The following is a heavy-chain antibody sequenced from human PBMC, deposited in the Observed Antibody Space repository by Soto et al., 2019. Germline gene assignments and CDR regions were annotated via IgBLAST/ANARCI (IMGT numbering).Heavy chain of an antibody. D-gene: IGHD6-13*01. CDR3: ARGGIAAAGSYRDWFDP. CDR1: GDTFTGYY. Sequence: GASVKVSCKASGDTFTGYYMHWVRQAPGQGLEWMGWINPNSGGTNYAQKFQGWVTMTRDTSISTAYMELSRLRSDDTAVYYCARGGIAAAGSYRDWFDPWGQGTLVTVSS. J-gene: IGHJ5*02. CDR2: INPNSGGT. V-gene: IGHV1-2*04.